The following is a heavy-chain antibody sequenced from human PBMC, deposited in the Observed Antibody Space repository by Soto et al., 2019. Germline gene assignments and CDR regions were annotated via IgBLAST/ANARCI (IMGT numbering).Heavy chain of an antibody. CDR2: TYQSGSP. Sequence: SETLSLTCTVSGDSLSSSNYYWGWIRQPPGKRLEWIGTTYQSGSPHYNPSLKSRVSISVDTSKNQFSLILNSVTAADTAVYYCARPGGSGWFYFDSWGQGSQVT. CDR1: GDSLSSSNYY. D-gene: IGHD6-13*01. CDR3: ARPGGSGWFYFDS. J-gene: IGHJ4*02. V-gene: IGHV4-39*01.